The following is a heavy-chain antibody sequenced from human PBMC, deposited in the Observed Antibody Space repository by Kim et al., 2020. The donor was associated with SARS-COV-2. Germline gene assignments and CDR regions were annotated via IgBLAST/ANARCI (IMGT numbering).Heavy chain of an antibody. V-gene: IGHV4-39*01. CDR3: ARLGGWGGGIIDY. CDR2: IYYSGST. Sequence: SETLSFTCTVSGGSISSSSYYWGWIRQPPGKGLEWIGSIYYSGSTYYNPSLKSRVTISVDTSKNQFPLKLSSVTAADTAVYYCARLGGWGGGIIDYWGQGTLVTVSS. J-gene: IGHJ4*02. CDR1: GGSISSSSYY. D-gene: IGHD2-15*01.